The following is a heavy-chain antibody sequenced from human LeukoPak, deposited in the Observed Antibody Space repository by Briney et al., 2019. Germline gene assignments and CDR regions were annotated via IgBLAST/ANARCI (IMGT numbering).Heavy chain of an antibody. Sequence: GGSLRLSCAASGFTFSSYAMSWVRQAPGKGLEWVSAISGSGGSTYYADSVKGRFTISRDNSKNTLYLQMNSLRAEDTAAYYCAKSTSWLQRGFDYWGQGTLVTVSS. CDR1: GFTFSSYA. CDR3: AKSTSWLQRGFDY. J-gene: IGHJ4*02. CDR2: ISGSGGST. D-gene: IGHD5-24*01. V-gene: IGHV3-23*01.